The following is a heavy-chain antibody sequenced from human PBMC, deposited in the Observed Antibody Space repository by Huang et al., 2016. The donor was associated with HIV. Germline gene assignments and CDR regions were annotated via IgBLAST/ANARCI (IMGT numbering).Heavy chain of an antibody. D-gene: IGHD1-7*01. J-gene: IGHJ6*02. CDR2: IKQDESEK. CDR1: FCGYW. CDR3: ATKTAAMDI. Sequence: FCGYWVSWCRQAPGKGLEWVANIKQDESEKYYVDSVKGRFNISRDNAKKVLFLEMNNVRVEDTATYYCATKTAAMDIWGQGTTVTVS. V-gene: IGHV3-7*01.